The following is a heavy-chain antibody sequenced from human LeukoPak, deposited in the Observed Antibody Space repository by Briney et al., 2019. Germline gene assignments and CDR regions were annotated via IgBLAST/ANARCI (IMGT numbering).Heavy chain of an antibody. CDR2: ISGSGGST. V-gene: IGHV3-23*01. J-gene: IGHJ4*02. D-gene: IGHD3-3*01. CDR1: GFTFSTYA. CDR3: AKRGSGYHDDY. Sequence: GGSLRLSCAASGFTFSTYAMSWVRQAPGKGLEWVSAISGSGGSTYYADSVKGRFTISRDNSKNTLYLQMNSLRAEDTAIYYCAKRGSGYHDDYWGQGALATVSS.